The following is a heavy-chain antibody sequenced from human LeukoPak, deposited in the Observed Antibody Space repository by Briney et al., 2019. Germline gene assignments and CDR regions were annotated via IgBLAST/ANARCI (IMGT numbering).Heavy chain of an antibody. CDR1: GGSFSGYY. V-gene: IGHV4-34*01. CDR3: ASSPRRGIAVAGFDY. J-gene: IGHJ4*02. Sequence: PSETLSLTCAVYGGSFSGYYWSWIRQPPGKGLEWIGETNHSGSTNYNPSLKSRVTISVDTSKNQFSLKLSSVTAADTAVYYCASSPRRGIAVAGFDYWGQGTLVTVSS. CDR2: TNHSGST. D-gene: IGHD6-19*01.